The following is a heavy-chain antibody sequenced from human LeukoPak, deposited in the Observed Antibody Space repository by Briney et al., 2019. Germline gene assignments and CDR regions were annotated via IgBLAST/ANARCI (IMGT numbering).Heavy chain of an antibody. CDR2: IIPILGIA. Sequence: EASVKVSCKASGGTFSSYAISWVRQAPGQGLEWMGRIIPILGIANYAQKFQGRVTITADKSTSTAYMELNSLRSEDTAVYYCARSPQGEHKLDYWGQGTRFTV. J-gene: IGHJ4*02. D-gene: IGHD1-1*01. CDR3: ARSPQGEHKLDY. V-gene: IGHV1-69*04. CDR1: GGTFSSYA.